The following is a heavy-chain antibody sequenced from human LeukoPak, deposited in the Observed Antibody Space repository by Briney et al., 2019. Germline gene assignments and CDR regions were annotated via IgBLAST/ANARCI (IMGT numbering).Heavy chain of an antibody. CDR3: ARFVGSDYTGSFDL. J-gene: IGHJ4*02. Sequence: PGGSLRLSCAASGFTFSSYWMHWVRQAPGKGLEWLGYIWYDGSNPDYVDPVKGRFTISRDNSKNTVYLQMNSLRAEDTAVYHCARFVGSDYTGSFDLWGQGTPVTVSS. CDR1: GFTFSSYW. V-gene: IGHV3-33*08. D-gene: IGHD3-10*01. CDR2: IWYDGSNP.